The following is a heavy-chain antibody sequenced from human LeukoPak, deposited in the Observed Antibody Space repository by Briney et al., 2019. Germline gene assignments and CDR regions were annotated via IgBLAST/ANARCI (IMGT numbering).Heavy chain of an antibody. CDR3: ARVPSDYGYFDS. D-gene: IGHD4-17*01. CDR1: GFTFSTYA. V-gene: IGHV3-7*03. CDR2: IKRDGSEI. Sequence: GGSLRLSGAASGFTFSTYAMSWVHRAPGKGLEWVANIKRDGSEIYYVDSVKGRFTISRDNARNSLSLQMNSLRAEDTAVYYCARVPSDYGYFDSWGQGTLVTVSS. J-gene: IGHJ4*02.